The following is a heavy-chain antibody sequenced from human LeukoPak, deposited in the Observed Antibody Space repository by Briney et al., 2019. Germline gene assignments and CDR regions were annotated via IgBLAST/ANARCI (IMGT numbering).Heavy chain of an antibody. J-gene: IGHJ3*02. D-gene: IGHD3-10*01. Sequence: SETLSLTCAVYGGSFSGYYWSWIRQPPGKGLEWIGEINHSGSTNYNPSLKSRVTISVDTSKNQFSLKLSSVTAADTAVYYCARDVGRSRAFDIWGQGTMVTVSS. CDR3: ARDVGRSRAFDI. CDR1: GGSFSGYY. CDR2: INHSGST. V-gene: IGHV4-34*01.